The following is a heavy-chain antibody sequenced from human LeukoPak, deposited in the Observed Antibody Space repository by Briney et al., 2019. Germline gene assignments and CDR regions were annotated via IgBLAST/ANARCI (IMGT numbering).Heavy chain of an antibody. CDR2: IKSRTDGGTA. CDR3: SRLLSTGGY. V-gene: IGHV3-15*01. J-gene: IGHJ4*02. CDR1: GFTFSNAW. Sequence: GGSLRLSCAVSGFTFSNAWMTWVRQTPGRGLEWVGRIKSRTDGGTADYAAPVKGRFTISRDDSINMVYLQMNSLKTDDTAVYYCSRLLSTGGYWGQGTLVTVSS. D-gene: IGHD2-8*02.